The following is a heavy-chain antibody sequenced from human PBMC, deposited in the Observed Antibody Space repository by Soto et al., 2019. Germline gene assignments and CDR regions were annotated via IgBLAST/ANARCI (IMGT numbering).Heavy chain of an antibody. CDR3: ARDGFSSGYSRGVMHV. D-gene: IGHD3-3*01. CDR1: GGSISSGGYY. CDR2: IYYSGST. V-gene: IGHV4-31*03. Sequence: SETLSLTCTVSGGSISSGGYYWSWIRQHPGKGLEWIGYIYYSGSTYYNPSLKSRVTISVDTSKNQFSLKLSSVTAADTAVYYCARDGFSSGYSRGVMHVWGQGTTVAVSS. J-gene: IGHJ6*02.